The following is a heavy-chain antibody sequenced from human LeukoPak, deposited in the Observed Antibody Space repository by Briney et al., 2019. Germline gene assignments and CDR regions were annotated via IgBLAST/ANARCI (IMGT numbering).Heavy chain of an antibody. Sequence: GGSLRLSCAASGFTFSSYGMHWVRQAPGKGLEWVAVISYDGSNKYYADSVKGRFTISRDNSKNTLYLQMNSLRAEDTAVYYCARDPDYYDSSGPPDYWGQGTLVTVSS. V-gene: IGHV3-30*03. J-gene: IGHJ4*02. CDR2: ISYDGSNK. CDR1: GFTFSSYG. D-gene: IGHD3-22*01. CDR3: ARDPDYYDSSGPPDY.